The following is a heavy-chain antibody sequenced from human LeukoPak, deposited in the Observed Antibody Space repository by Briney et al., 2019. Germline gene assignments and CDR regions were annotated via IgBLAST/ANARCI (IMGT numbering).Heavy chain of an antibody. CDR3: ARVNWNPGKGSFDY. D-gene: IGHD1-20*01. Sequence: ASVKVSCKASGYTFTGYYMHWVRQAPGQGLEWMGWINPNSGGTNYAQKFQGRVTMTRDTSISTAYMELSRLRSDDTAVYYCARVNWNPGKGSFDYWGQGTLVTVSS. J-gene: IGHJ4*02. CDR1: GYTFTGYY. V-gene: IGHV1-2*02. CDR2: INPNSGGT.